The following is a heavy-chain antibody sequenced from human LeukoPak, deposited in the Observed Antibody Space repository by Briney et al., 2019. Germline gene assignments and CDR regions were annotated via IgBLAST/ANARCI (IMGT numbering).Heavy chain of an antibody. CDR3: ARDLQGSFTFDY. J-gene: IGHJ4*02. D-gene: IGHD4-11*01. CDR1: GYTFTSNY. CDR2: ISPSGGST. V-gene: IGHV1-46*01. Sequence: ASVKVSCKASGYTFTSNYVHWVRQAPGQGLEWMGIISPSGGSTTYAQKFQGRVTMTRDTSTNTVYMELSSLRSDDTAVYYCARDLQGSFTFDYWGQGTLVTVSS.